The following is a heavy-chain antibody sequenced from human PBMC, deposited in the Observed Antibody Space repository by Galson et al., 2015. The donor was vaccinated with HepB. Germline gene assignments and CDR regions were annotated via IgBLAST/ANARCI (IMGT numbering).Heavy chain of an antibody. CDR3: ARSGDFTVTPIAYYYYGMDV. D-gene: IGHD4-17*01. CDR2: INPNSGGT. CDR1: GYTFTGYY. V-gene: IGHV1-2*02. Sequence: SVKVSCKASGYTFTGYYMHWVRQAPGQGLEWMGWINPNSGGTNYAQKFQGRVTMTRDTSISTAYMELSRLRSDDTAVYYCARSGDFTVTPIAYYYYGMDVWGQGTTVTVSS. J-gene: IGHJ6*02.